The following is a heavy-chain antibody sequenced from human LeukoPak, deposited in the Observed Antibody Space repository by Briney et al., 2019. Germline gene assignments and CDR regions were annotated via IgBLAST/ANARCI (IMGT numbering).Heavy chain of an antibody. J-gene: IGHJ4*02. Sequence: PGGSLRLSCAASGFTFSSYAMSWVRQAPGKGLEWVSAISGSGVSTYYADSVKGRFTISRDNSKNTLYLQMNSLRAEDTAVYYCAKVPYDSSGYYYFDYWGQGTLVTVSS. D-gene: IGHD3-22*01. CDR2: ISGSGVST. V-gene: IGHV3-23*01. CDR1: GFTFSSYA. CDR3: AKVPYDSSGYYYFDY.